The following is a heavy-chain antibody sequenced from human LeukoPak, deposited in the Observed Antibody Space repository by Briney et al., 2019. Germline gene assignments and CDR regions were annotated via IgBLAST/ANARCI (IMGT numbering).Heavy chain of an antibody. CDR1: GFTFSSNY. J-gene: IGHJ2*01. Sequence: GGSLRLSCAASGFTFSSNYMSWVRQAPGKGLEWVSVIYSGGSTYYADSVKGRFTISRDNSKNTLYLQMNSLRAEDTAVYYCARARSGYPIYWYFDLWGRGTLVTVSS. CDR3: ARARSGYPIYWYFDL. V-gene: IGHV3-53*01. D-gene: IGHD3-22*01. CDR2: IYSGGST.